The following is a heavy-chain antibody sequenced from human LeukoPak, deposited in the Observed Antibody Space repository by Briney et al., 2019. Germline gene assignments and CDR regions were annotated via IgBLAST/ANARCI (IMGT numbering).Heavy chain of an antibody. CDR1: GYTFTSYG. CDR3: ARDSMRYYGSGSQFG. V-gene: IGHV1-18*01. CDR2: ISAYNGNT. J-gene: IGHJ4*02. Sequence: ASVKVSCKASGYTFTSYGISWVRQAPGQGLEWMGWISAYNGNTNYAQKLQGRVTMTTDTSTSTAYMELRSLRSDDTAVYYCARDSMRYYGSGSQFGWGQGTLVTVSS. D-gene: IGHD3-10*01.